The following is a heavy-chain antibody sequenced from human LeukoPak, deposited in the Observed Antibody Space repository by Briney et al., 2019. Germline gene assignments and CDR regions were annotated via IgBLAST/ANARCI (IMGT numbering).Heavy chain of an antibody. CDR3: AKGGIQLWSKPDY. Sequence: GGSLRLSCAASGFTFSSYAMSWVRQAPGKGPDWVSAISGSGGSTYYADSVKGRFTISRDNSKNTLYLQMNSLRAEDTAVYYCAKGGIQLWSKPDYWGQGTLVTVSS. CDR2: ISGSGGST. CDR1: GFTFSSYA. V-gene: IGHV3-23*01. J-gene: IGHJ4*02. D-gene: IGHD5-18*01.